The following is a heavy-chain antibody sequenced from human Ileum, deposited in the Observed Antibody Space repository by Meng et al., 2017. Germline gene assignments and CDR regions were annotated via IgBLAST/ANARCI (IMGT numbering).Heavy chain of an antibody. J-gene: IGHJ4*02. D-gene: IGHD5-18*01. CDR3: TRRIQLWLHFDY. Sequence: GESLKISCTASGFTFGDYAMSWVRQAPGKGLEWVGFIRSKAYGGTTEYAASVKGRFTISRDDSKSIAYLQMNSLKTEDTAVYYCTRRIQLWLHFDYWGQGTRVT. CDR1: GFTFGDYA. V-gene: IGHV3-49*04. CDR2: IRSKAYGGTT.